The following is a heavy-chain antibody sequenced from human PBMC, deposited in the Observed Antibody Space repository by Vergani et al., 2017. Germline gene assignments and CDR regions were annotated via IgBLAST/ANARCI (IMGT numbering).Heavy chain of an antibody. Sequence: QVQLQQWGAGLLKPSETLSLTCAVYGGSFSGYYWSWIRQPPGKGLAWIGEINHSGSTNYNPSLKSRVTISVDTSKNQFSLKLSSVTAADTAVYYCARHGVIAAAGWFDPWGQGTLVTVSS. D-gene: IGHD6-13*01. CDR1: GGSFSGYY. V-gene: IGHV4-34*01. CDR3: ARHGVIAAAGWFDP. J-gene: IGHJ5*02. CDR2: INHSGST.